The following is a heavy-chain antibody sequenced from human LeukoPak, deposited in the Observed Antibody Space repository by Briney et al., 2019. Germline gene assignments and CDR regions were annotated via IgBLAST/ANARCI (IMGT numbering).Heavy chain of an antibody. CDR3: ALSPYYYDSSGYPINYYGMDV. Sequence: GGSLRLSCAASGFTFSSYAMHWVRQAPGKGLEWVSGISWNSGSIGYADSVKGRFTISRGNAKNSLYLQMNSLRAEDTALYYCALSPYYYDSSGYPINYYGMDVWGQGTTVTVSS. J-gene: IGHJ6*02. CDR1: GFTFSSYA. D-gene: IGHD3-22*01. V-gene: IGHV3-9*01. CDR2: ISWNSGSI.